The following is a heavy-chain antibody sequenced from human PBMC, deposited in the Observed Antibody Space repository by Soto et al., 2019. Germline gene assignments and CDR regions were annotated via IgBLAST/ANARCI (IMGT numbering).Heavy chain of an antibody. CDR1: GGTFTSLT. CDR3: ASPIVGPTN. V-gene: IGHV1-69*02. CDR2: HIPIFGIA. J-gene: IGHJ4*02. D-gene: IGHD1-26*01. Sequence: QVQLVQSGAEVKKPGSSVKVSCTASGGTFTSLTMSWVRQAPGQGLEWMGRHIPIFGIANYAQNFQGRVTITADKSTNTSYMELSSLSSEDTAIYYGASPIVGPTNWGQGTLVTVSS.